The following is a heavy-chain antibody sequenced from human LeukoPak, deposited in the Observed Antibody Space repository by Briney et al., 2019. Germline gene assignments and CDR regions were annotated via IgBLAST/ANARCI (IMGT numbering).Heavy chain of an antibody. D-gene: IGHD6-19*01. V-gene: IGHV3-23*01. CDR2: ISGSGDNT. J-gene: IGHJ4*02. CDR3: ARDSSGWSKNY. Sequence: HPGGSLRLSCAASGFTFSTDAMTWVRQAPGKGLQWVSAISGSGDNTYYDDSVKGRFTISRDNSKNMMYLQMNSLRVEDTAVYFCARDSSGWSKNYWGQGTLVTVSS. CDR1: GFTFSTDA.